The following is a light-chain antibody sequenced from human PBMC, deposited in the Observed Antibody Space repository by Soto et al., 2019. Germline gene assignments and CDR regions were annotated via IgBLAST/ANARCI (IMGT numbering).Light chain of an antibody. J-gene: IGKJ1*01. CDR2: GAS. Sequence: DILMTQSPATLSVSPGERATLSCRASQSVSSNLAWYQQKPGQAPRLLIYGASTRATGIPARFSGSGSGTEFTLTISSLQSEDFAVYYCQQYNSYSAFGQGTKVDIK. CDR3: QQYNSYSA. CDR1: QSVSSN. V-gene: IGKV3-15*01.